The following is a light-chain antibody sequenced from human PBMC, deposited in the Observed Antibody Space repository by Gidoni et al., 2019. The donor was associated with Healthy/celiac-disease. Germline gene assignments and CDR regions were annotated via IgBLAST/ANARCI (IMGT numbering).Light chain of an antibody. CDR3: AAWDDSLNGRV. CDR1: SSNIGSNT. J-gene: IGLJ3*02. CDR2: SNN. V-gene: IGLV1-44*01. Sequence: PGQRVTISCSGSSSNIGSNTVNWYQQLPGTAPKLLIYSNNQRPSGVPDRISGSKSGTSGSLAISGLQSEDEADYYCAAWDDSLNGRVFGGGTKLTVL.